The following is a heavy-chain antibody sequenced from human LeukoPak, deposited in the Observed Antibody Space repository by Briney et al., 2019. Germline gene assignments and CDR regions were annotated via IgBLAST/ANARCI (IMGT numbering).Heavy chain of an antibody. Sequence: GRSPRPSCAASGFTFSSYSMNWVRQAPGKGLEWVSSISSSTTNIYYADSVKGRFTISRDNAKNSLYLQMNSLRAEDTAVYYCASLSLRWPDYWGQGTLVTVSS. V-gene: IGHV3-21*01. D-gene: IGHD4-23*01. CDR2: ISSSTTNI. CDR3: ASLSLRWPDY. CDR1: GFTFSSYS. J-gene: IGHJ4*02.